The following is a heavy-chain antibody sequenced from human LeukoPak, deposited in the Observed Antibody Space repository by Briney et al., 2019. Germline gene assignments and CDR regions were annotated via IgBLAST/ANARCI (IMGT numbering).Heavy chain of an antibody. CDR3: ARRHCSSTSCRIYYYGMDV. D-gene: IGHD2-2*01. V-gene: IGHV3-21*01. CDR2: ISSSSSYI. CDR1: GFTFSSYS. Sequence: GGSLRLSCAASGFTFSSYSMNWVRQAPGKGLEWVSSISSSSSYIYYADSVKGRFTISRDNVKNSLYLQMNSLRAEDTAVYYCARRHCSSTSCRIYYYGMDVWGQGTTVTVSS. J-gene: IGHJ6*02.